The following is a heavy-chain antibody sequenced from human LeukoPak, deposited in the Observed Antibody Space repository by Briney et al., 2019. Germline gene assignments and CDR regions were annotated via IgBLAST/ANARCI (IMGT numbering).Heavy chain of an antibody. J-gene: IGHJ5*02. CDR3: ARKEGGQPVNTRRWFDP. V-gene: IGHV4-39*07. CDR1: GGSISSSSYY. Sequence: SETLSLTCTVSGGSISSSSYYWGWIRQPPGKGLEWIGSIYYSGSTNYNPSLKSRVTISVDTSKNQFFLKLRSVTAADTAVYYCARKEGGQPVNTRRWFDPWGQGTLVTVSS. D-gene: IGHD6-13*01. CDR2: IYYSGST.